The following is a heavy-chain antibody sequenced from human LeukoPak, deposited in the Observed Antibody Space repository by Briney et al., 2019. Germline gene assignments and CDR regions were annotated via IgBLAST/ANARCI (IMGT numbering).Heavy chain of an antibody. CDR2: IGYGGVNI. Sequence: PGRSLRLSCAASGFTFGSYPMHWVRQAPGKGLEWVAVIGYGGVNIFYTDSVKGRFTISRDNSKNTLYLQMNSLRAEDTAVYYCAKGGEMATSYFDYWGQGTLVTVSS. J-gene: IGHJ4*02. D-gene: IGHD5-24*01. CDR3: AKGGEMATSYFDY. CDR1: GFTFGSYP. V-gene: IGHV3-30*04.